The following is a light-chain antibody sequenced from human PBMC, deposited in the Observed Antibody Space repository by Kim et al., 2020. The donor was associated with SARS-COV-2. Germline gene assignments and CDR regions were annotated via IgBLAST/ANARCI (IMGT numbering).Light chain of an antibody. CDR3: LQHNTYPIT. J-gene: IGKJ5*01. Sequence: ASVGDIVTIVCRASQDIRNDLGWYQQNPGRAPKRLIYGASSLQSGVPSRFSGSGSGTEFTLTISSLQPEDFATYFCLQHNTYPITFGQGTRLEIK. CDR1: QDIRND. CDR2: GAS. V-gene: IGKV1-17*01.